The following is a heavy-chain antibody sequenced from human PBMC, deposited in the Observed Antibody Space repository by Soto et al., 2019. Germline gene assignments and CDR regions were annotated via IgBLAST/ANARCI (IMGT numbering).Heavy chain of an antibody. CDR1: GFTFSSYG. Sequence: QVQLVESGGGVVQPGRSLRLSCAASGFTFSSYGMHWVRQAPGKGLEWVAVISYDGSNKYYADSVKGRFTISRDNYKNTLELQMTSLRAEDTAVYYCAKADWGGYFDYWGQGTLVTVSS. J-gene: IGHJ4*02. CDR2: ISYDGSNK. D-gene: IGHD7-27*01. CDR3: AKADWGGYFDY. V-gene: IGHV3-30*18.